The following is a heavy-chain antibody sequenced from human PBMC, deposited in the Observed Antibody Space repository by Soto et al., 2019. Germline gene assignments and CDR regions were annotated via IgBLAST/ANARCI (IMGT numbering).Heavy chain of an antibody. CDR2: MHHSGSI. J-gene: IGHJ4*02. Sequence: SETLSLTCSVSGDSISNNKWWSWVRQPPGKGLEWIGEMHHSGSIHYNASLKSRVTISVDTSKNQFSLKLSSVTAADTAVYFCARGVLYWGQGTLVTVSS. CDR3: ARGVLY. V-gene: IGHV4-4*02. CDR1: GDSISNNKW. D-gene: IGHD1-1*01.